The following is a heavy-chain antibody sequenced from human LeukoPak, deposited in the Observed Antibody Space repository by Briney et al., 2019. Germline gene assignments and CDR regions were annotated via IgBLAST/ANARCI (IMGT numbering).Heavy chain of an antibody. J-gene: IGHJ4*02. CDR2: IYYSGST. Sequence: PSETLSLTCTVSGGSISSYYWSWIRQPPGKGLEWIGYIYYSGSTNYNPSLKSRVTISVDTSKNQFSLKLSSVTAADTAVYYCAREAAGGYFDYWGQGTLVTVSS. CDR3: AREAAGGYFDY. V-gene: IGHV4-59*01. CDR1: GGSISSYY. D-gene: IGHD6-13*01.